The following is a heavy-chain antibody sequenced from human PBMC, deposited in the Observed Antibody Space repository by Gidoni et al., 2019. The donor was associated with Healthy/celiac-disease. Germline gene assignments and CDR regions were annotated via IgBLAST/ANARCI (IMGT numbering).Heavy chain of an antibody. J-gene: IGHJ6*03. CDR3: ARAGDGDWSGYYTSYYYYYMDV. Sequence: VQLQESGPGLVKPSETLSLTCTVSGCSISSYYWSWIRQPPGKGLEWIGYIYYSGSTNYNPSLKSRVTISVDTSKNQFSLKLSSVTAADTAVYYCARAGDGDWSGYYTSYYYYYMDVWGKGTTVTVSS. CDR2: IYYSGST. D-gene: IGHD3-3*01. V-gene: IGHV4-59*01. CDR1: GCSISSYY.